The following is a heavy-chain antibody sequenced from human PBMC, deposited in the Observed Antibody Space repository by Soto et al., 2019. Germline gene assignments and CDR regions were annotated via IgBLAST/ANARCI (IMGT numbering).Heavy chain of an antibody. D-gene: IGHD2-15*01. CDR3: AKDIACSGGSCYSVY. J-gene: IGHJ4*02. Sequence: GGSLRLSCAASGFTFDDYAMHWVRQAPGKGLEWVSGISWNSGSIGYADSVKGRFTISRDNAKNSLYLQMNSLRAEDTALYYCAKDIACSGGSCYSVYWGQGTLVTVSS. V-gene: IGHV3-9*01. CDR1: GFTFDDYA. CDR2: ISWNSGSI.